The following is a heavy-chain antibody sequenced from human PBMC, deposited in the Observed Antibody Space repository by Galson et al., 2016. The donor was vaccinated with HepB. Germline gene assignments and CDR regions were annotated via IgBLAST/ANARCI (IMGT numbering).Heavy chain of an antibody. CDR3: AAITEAFGS. CDR2: ITHSGKT. CDR1: GGSFSGYY. D-gene: IGHD1-14*01. V-gene: IGHV4-34*01. Sequence: ETLSLTCAVYGGSFSGYYWSWIRQPPGKGLEWIGEITHSGKTNYKPSLKSRVTLFVDKSKNDFSQKFDSVTAADTAVYYCAAITEAFGSWGQGILVTVSS. J-gene: IGHJ4*02.